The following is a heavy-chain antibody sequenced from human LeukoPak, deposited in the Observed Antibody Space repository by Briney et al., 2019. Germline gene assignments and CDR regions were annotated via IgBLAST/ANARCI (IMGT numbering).Heavy chain of an antibody. Sequence: GGSLRLSCTASGFTFSTYWMSWVRQAPGKGLEWVANIKQDGSDKNYVDSVKGRFTISRDNAENSLYLQMNSLRAEDTAVYYCARSTTGSGWYPFDYWGQGTLVTVSS. J-gene: IGHJ4*02. V-gene: IGHV3-7*01. CDR1: GFTFSTYW. D-gene: IGHD6-19*01. CDR3: ARSTTGSGWYPFDY. CDR2: IKQDGSDK.